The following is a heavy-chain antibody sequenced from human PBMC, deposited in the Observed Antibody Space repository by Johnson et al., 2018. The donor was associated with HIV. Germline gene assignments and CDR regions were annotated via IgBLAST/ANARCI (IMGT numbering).Heavy chain of an antibody. CDR1: GFTVSSHY. D-gene: IGHD3-22*01. V-gene: IGHV3-48*01. CDR2: ISSSGGTI. Sequence: VLLVESGGGVVRPGGSLRLSCAASGFTVSSHYMSWIRQTPGKGLEWVSYISSSGGTIYYADAVQGRFSISRDNSKNTLYLQMNSLRAEDTAVYYCATFYYDNRDYYELASFLTDASDIWGQGTMVTVSS. J-gene: IGHJ3*02. CDR3: ATFYYDNRDYYELASFLTDASDI.